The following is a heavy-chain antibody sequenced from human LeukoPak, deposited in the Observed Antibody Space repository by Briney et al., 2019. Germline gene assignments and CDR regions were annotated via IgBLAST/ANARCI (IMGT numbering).Heavy chain of an antibody. CDR2: IIPIFGTA. J-gene: IGHJ2*01. D-gene: IGHD4-17*01. Sequence: SVKVSCKASGGTFSSYAISWVRPAPGQGLEWMGGIIPIFGTANYAQKFQGRVTITADESTSTAYMELSSLRSEDTAVYYCARSTVTLGYFDLWGRGTLVTVSS. CDR3: ARSTVTLGYFDL. V-gene: IGHV1-69*13. CDR1: GGTFSSYA.